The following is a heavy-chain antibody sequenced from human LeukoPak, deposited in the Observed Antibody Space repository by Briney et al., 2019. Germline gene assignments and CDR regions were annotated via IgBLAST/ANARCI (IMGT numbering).Heavy chain of an antibody. CDR2: INHSGST. CDR1: GFTFSSYA. Sequence: PGGSLRLSCAASGFTFSSYAMSWVRQAPGKGLEWIGEINHSGSTNYNPSPKSRVTISVDTSKNQFSLKLSSVTAADTAVYYCALQYYDILTGYYSDYWGQGTLVTVSS. V-gene: IGHV4-34*08. D-gene: IGHD3-9*01. CDR3: ALQYYDILTGYYSDY. J-gene: IGHJ4*02.